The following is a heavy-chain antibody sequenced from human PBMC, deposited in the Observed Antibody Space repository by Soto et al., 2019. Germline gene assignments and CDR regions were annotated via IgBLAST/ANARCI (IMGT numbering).Heavy chain of an antibody. CDR2: INHRGNT. V-gene: IGHV4-34*01. CDR3: ARKGYCRSSSCYGANLDY. Sequence: PXKGLEWIGEINHRGNTNYNPSLKSRVTISVDTSKNQFSLKLTSVTAADTAVYYCARKGYCRSSSCYGANLDYWGQGTLVTVSS. J-gene: IGHJ4*02. D-gene: IGHD2-2*01.